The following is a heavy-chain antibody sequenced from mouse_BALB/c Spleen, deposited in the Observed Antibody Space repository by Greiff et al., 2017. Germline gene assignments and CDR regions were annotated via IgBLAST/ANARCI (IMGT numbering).Heavy chain of an antibody. Sequence: ESGAELAKPGASVKMSCKASGYTFTSYWMHWVKQRPGQGLEWIGYINPSTGYTEYNQKFKDKATLTADKSSSTAYMQLSSLTSEDSAVYYCARSTVPYYFDYWGQGTTLTVSS. D-gene: IGHD1-1*01. CDR3: ARSTVPYYFDY. J-gene: IGHJ2*01. V-gene: IGHV1-7*01. CDR1: GYTFTSYW. CDR2: INPSTGYT.